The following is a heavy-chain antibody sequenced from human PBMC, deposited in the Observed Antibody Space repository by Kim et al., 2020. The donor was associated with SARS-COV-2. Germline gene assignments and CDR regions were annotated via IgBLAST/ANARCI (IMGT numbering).Heavy chain of an antibody. D-gene: IGHD2-2*01. CDR2: IIPIFGTA. V-gene: IGHV1-69*13. CDR3: ASLAAISPAVAYFDY. J-gene: IGHJ4*02. CDR1: GGTFSSYA. Sequence: SVKVSCKASGGTFSSYAISWVRQAPGQGLEWMGGIIPIFGTANYAQKFQGRVTITADESTSTAYMELSSLRSEDTAVYYCASLAAISPAVAYFDYWGQGTLVTVSS.